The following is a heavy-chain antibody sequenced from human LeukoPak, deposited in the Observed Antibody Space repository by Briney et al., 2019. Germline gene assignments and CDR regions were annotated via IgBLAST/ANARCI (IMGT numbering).Heavy chain of an antibody. J-gene: IGHJ4*02. CDR2: ISGRGVGT. Sequence: GGSLRLSCAASGFTFSSYAMSWVRQAPGKGLEWVAAISGRGVGTYYADSVKGRFTLSRDNSKNTLYLQMNSLRADDTAVYFCAKVQDMRSWYESFEFWGEGTVVSVSS. V-gene: IGHV3-23*01. CDR3: AKVQDMRSWYESFEF. D-gene: IGHD6-13*01. CDR1: GFTFSSYA.